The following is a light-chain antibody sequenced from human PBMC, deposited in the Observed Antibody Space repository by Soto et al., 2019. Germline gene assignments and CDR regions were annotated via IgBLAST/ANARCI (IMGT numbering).Light chain of an antibody. V-gene: IGKV3-20*01. CDR3: QQYGSSPPLT. CDR1: QRVSTY. CDR2: GAS. Sequence: EVVMTQSPATLSVSPGERATLSCRASQRVSTYLAWYQQKPGQAPTLVMFGASSRATGIPDRFSGSGSGTDFTLTISRLEPEDFAVYYCQQYGSSPPLTFGGGTKVEIK. J-gene: IGKJ4*01.